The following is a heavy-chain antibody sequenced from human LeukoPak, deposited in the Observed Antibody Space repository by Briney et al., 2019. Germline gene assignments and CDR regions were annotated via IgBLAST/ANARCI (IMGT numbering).Heavy chain of an antibody. J-gene: IGHJ3*02. CDR1: GGTFSSYA. CDR2: IIPIFGTA. CDR3: ARGLVPGAFDI. D-gene: IGHD2-2*01. Sequence: ASVKVSCEASGGTFSSYAISWVRQAPGQGLEWMGGIIPIFGTANYAQKFQGRVTITADESTSTAYMELSSLRSEDTAVYYCARGLVPGAFDIWGQGTMVTVSS. V-gene: IGHV1-69*01.